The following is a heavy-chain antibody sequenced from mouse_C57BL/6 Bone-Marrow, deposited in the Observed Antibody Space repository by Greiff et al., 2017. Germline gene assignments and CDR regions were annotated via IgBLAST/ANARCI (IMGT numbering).Heavy chain of an antibody. V-gene: IGHV1-64*01. CDR3: ARSGAGIITTVVATDY. Sequence: QVQLQQPGAELVKPGASVKLSCKASGYTFTSYWMHWVKQRPGQGLEWIGMIHPNSGSTNYNEKFKSKATLTVDNSSSTAYMQLRSLTSEGSAVYYCARSGAGIITTVVATDYWGQGTTRTVSS. CDR1: GYTFTSYW. D-gene: IGHD1-1*01. CDR2: IHPNSGST. J-gene: IGHJ2*01.